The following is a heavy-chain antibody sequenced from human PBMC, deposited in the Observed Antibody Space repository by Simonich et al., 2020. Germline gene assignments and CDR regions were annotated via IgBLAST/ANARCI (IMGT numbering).Heavy chain of an antibody. Sequence: QVQLVQSGAEVKKPGASVKVSCKASGYTFTSYGIRCVRQAHGQGLEWMEWISAYNGNTNYEQKLKGRVTMTTDTATSTAYMELRGLRSDDTAVYYCARASRGTWWYYYFDYWGQGTLVTVSS. CDR3: ARASRGTWWYYYFDY. D-gene: IGHD2-15*01. J-gene: IGHJ4*02. V-gene: IGHV1-18*01. CDR2: ISAYNGNT. CDR1: GYTFTSYG.